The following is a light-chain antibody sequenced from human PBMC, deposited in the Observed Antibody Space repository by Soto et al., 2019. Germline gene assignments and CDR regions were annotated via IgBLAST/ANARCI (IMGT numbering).Light chain of an antibody. Sequence: DIVLTQSPATLSLSPGERATLSCRASQSVSTYVAWYQQKPGQAPRLLIYDASNRATGIPARFSGSRSGTEFTLTISSLQSEDFAVYYCQQCDDWPRTFGQGTKVDIK. CDR2: DAS. V-gene: IGKV3-11*01. CDR1: QSVSTY. J-gene: IGKJ1*01. CDR3: QQCDDWPRT.